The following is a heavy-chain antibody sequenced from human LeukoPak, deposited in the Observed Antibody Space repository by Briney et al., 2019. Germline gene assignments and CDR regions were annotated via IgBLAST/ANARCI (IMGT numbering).Heavy chain of an antibody. CDR3: AKDRNAIFGDCSGGSCSTYYFDY. D-gene: IGHD2-15*01. CDR2: ISYGGSNK. CDR1: GFTFSSYG. V-gene: IGHV3-30*18. Sequence: GGSLRLSCAASGFTFSSYGMHWVRQAPGKGLEWVAVISYGGSNKYYADSVKGRFTISRDNSKNTLYPQMNSLRAEDTAVYYCAKDRNAIFGDCSGGSCSTYYFDYWGQGTLVTVSS. J-gene: IGHJ4*02.